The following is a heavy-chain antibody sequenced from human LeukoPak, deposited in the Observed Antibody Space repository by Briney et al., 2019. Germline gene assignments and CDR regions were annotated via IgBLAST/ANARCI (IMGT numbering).Heavy chain of an antibody. Sequence: GGSLRLSCAASGFTFDDYAMHWVRQAPGKGLEWVSLISWDGGSTYYADSVKGRFTISRDNSKNSLYLQMNSLRAEDTALYYCAKAGDIVATSPYYFDYWGQGTLVTVSS. CDR2: ISWDGGST. J-gene: IGHJ4*02. V-gene: IGHV3-43D*03. CDR1: GFTFDDYA. D-gene: IGHD5-12*01. CDR3: AKAGDIVATSPYYFDY.